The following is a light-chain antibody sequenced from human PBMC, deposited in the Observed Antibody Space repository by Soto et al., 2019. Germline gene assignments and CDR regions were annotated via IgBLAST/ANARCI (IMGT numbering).Light chain of an antibody. Sequence: QSALAQPASVSGSPGQSITISCTGTTSDIAGYNYVSWYQQHPGKAPKLLIYEVTSRASGVSNRFSGSKSGNTASLTISGLQAEDEGDYYCSSYTNNQRLFGGGTKLTVL. CDR3: SSYTNNQRL. J-gene: IGLJ2*01. V-gene: IGLV2-14*01. CDR1: TSDIAGYNY. CDR2: EVT.